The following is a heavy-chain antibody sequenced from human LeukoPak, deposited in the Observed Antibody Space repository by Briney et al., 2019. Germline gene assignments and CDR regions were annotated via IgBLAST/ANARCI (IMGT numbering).Heavy chain of an antibody. J-gene: IGHJ3*02. D-gene: IGHD6-19*01. CDR2: ISYTGST. V-gene: IGHV4-61*01. CDR1: GGSVSSGNYY. Sequence: SETLSLTCTVSGGSVSSGNYYWNWIRQPPGKGLEWIGYISYTGSTNYDPSLKSRVTVSVDTSKNQFSLKLSSVTAADTAVYYCARGPVAVAGRVFDIWGQGTMVTVSS. CDR3: ARGPVAVAGRVFDI.